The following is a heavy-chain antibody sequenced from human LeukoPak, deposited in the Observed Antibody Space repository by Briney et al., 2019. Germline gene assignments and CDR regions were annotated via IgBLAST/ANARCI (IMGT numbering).Heavy chain of an antibody. CDR1: GFTFSSYW. Sequence: GGSLRLSCAASGFTFSSYWMSWVRQAPGKGLEWVANIKQDGSEKYYVDSVKGRFTISRDNAKNSLYLQMNSLTAEDTAVYYCAREEEYYDFWSGYSNWGQGALVTVSS. CDR2: IKQDGSEK. V-gene: IGHV3-7*01. CDR3: AREEEYYDFWSGYSN. D-gene: IGHD3-3*01. J-gene: IGHJ4*02.